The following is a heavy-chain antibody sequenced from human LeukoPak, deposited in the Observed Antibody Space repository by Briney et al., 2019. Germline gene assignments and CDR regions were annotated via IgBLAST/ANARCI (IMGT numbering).Heavy chain of an antibody. J-gene: IGHJ4*02. CDR2: INCSGST. CDR1: GGSFSGYY. CDR3: ARGGEGYHFGSASQDY. V-gene: IGHV4-34*01. Sequence: PSETLSLTCTVYGGSFSGYYWSWIRQPPGKGLEWIGEINCSGSTNYNPSLKSRVTISVDTSRNQFSLKLSPVTAADTAIYYCARGGEGYHFGSASQDYWGQGTLVTVSS. D-gene: IGHD3-10*01.